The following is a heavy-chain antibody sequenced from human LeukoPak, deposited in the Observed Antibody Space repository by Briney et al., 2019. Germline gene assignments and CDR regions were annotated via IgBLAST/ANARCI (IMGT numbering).Heavy chain of an antibody. CDR3: ARDHRRYFDPTDDY. J-gene: IGHJ4*02. V-gene: IGHV1-2*02. Sequence: ASVKVSCKASGYTFTGYYMHGVRQAPGQGLEWMGWINPNSGGTSYAQKFQGRGTMTRYTSISTAYMELRRLRSDDTAVYYCARDHRRYFDPTDDYWGQRTLVTVSS. CDR2: INPNSGGT. D-gene: IGHD3-9*01. CDR1: GYTFTGYY.